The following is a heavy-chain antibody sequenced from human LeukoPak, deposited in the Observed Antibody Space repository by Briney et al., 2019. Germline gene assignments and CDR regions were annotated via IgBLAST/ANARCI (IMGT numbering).Heavy chain of an antibody. J-gene: IGHJ4*02. Sequence: GGSLRLSCAASGFTFSSYGMHWVRQAPGKGLEWVAVISYDGSNKYYADSVKGRFTISRDNSKNTLYLQMNSLRAEDTAVYYCAKEMIGYDSSGYYPRHFDYWGQGTLVTVSS. CDR2: ISYDGSNK. CDR1: GFTFSSYG. D-gene: IGHD3-22*01. V-gene: IGHV3-30*18. CDR3: AKEMIGYDSSGYYPRHFDY.